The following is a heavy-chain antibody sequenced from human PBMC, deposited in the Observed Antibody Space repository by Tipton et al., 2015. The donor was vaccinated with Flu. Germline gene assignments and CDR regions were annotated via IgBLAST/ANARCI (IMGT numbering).Heavy chain of an antibody. CDR1: GFTVSSNY. D-gene: IGHD3-3*01. J-gene: IGHJ6*02. CDR3: AREGGYDFWSGFYPYAMDV. V-gene: IGHV3-53*01. Sequence: SLRLSCAASGFTVSSNYMSWVRQAPGKGLEWVSVIYSDDTTHYADSVKGRFTISRDNSKDTVYLQMNSLRAEDTAVYYCAREGGYDFWSGFYPYAMDVWGQGTTVTVSS. CDR2: IYSDDTT.